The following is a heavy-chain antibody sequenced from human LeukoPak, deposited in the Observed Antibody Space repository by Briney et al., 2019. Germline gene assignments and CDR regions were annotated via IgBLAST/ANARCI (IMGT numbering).Heavy chain of an antibody. V-gene: IGHV3-7*01. CDR3: ARGPYYYGDYPFDY. CDR2: IKQDGSEK. Sequence: PGGSLRLSCAASGFTFSDYYMSWIRQAPGKGLEWVANIKQDGSEKYYVDSVKGRFTISRDNAKNSLYLQMNSLRAEDTAVYYCARGPYYYGDYPFDYWGQGTLVTVSS. D-gene: IGHD4-17*01. J-gene: IGHJ4*02. CDR1: GFTFSDYY.